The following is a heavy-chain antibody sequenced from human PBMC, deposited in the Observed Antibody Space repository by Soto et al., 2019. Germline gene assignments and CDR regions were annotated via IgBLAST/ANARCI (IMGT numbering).Heavy chain of an antibody. V-gene: IGHV3-7*01. D-gene: IGHD3-22*01. CDR1: GFTFSSYW. Sequence: PGGSLRLSCAASGFTFSSYWMSWVRQAPGKGLEWVANIKQDGSEKYYVDSVKGRFTISRDNAKNSLYLQMNSLRAEDTAVYYCARVDYYSSGLANWFEPWGQGTLVTVSS. CDR2: IKQDGSEK. J-gene: IGHJ5*02. CDR3: ARVDYYSSGLANWFEP.